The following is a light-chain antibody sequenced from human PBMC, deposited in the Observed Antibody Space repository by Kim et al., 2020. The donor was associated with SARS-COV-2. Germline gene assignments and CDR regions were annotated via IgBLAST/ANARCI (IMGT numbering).Light chain of an antibody. CDR2: GNS. V-gene: IGLV1-40*01. CDR1: SSNIGAGYD. CDR3: QSYDSSLSGV. Sequence: GRRVTISCTGSSSNIGAGYDVHWYQQFPGTAPKLLIYGNSNRPSGVPDRFSGSKSGTSASLAITGLQAEDEADYHCQSYDSSLSGVFGTGTKVTVL. J-gene: IGLJ1*01.